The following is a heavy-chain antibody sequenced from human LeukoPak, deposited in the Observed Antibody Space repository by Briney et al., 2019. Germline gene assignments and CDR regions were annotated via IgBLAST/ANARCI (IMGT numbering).Heavy chain of an antibody. D-gene: IGHD3-22*01. J-gene: IGHJ4*02. CDR1: GGPSSVYY. Sequence: SETLSLTCAVYGGPSSVYYWSGIPHPPGRGLGGLGYIYYSGSTNYNPSLKSRVTISVDTSKNQFSLKLSSVTAADTAVYYCASLGGDYYDRGYYFDYWGQGTLVTVSS. CDR2: IYYSGST. V-gene: IGHV4-59*01. CDR3: ASLGGDYYDRGYYFDY.